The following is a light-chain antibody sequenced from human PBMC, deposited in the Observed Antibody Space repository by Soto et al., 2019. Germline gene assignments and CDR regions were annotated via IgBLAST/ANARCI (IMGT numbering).Light chain of an antibody. Sequence: QSVLTQPPSVYGAPGQRVTISCNGRSSNIGAGYDVHWYQQLPGTAPKLLIYGNSKRPSGVPDRFSGSKSGTSASLAITGLQAEDEADYYCQSYDSSLSGSYVFGTGTKLTVL. CDR3: QSYDSSLSGSYV. J-gene: IGLJ1*01. V-gene: IGLV1-40*01. CDR2: GNS. CDR1: SSNIGAGYD.